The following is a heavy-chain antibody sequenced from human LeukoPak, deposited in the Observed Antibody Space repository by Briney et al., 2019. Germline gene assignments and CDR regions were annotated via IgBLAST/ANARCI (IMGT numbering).Heavy chain of an antibody. CDR2: IYHSGST. J-gene: IGHJ6*04. CDR1: GGSISSSNW. D-gene: IGHD3-9*01. CDR3: ARDRPGDYDILTGYSPAPYGMDV. V-gene: IGHV4-4*02. Sequence: TSETLSLTCAVSGGSISSSNWWSWVRQPPGKGLEWIGEIYHSGSTNYNPSLKSRVTISVDKSKNQFSLKLSSVTAADTAVYYCARDRPGDYDILTGYSPAPYGMDVWGKGTTVTVSS.